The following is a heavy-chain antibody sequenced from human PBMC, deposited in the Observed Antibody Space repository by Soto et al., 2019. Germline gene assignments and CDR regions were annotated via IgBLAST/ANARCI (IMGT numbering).Heavy chain of an antibody. V-gene: IGHV4-59*01. Sequence: SETLSLTCTVSGGSISHYYWSWIRQSPGKGLEWIGYAYYSGSTDYNPSLKSRVTMSVDTSRNQVSLKLNSVTTADTAVYYCARAPVGLDTISYFDYWGQGKLVTVSS. CDR1: GGSISHYY. CDR2: AYYSGST. CDR3: ARAPVGLDTISYFDY. D-gene: IGHD3-3*01. J-gene: IGHJ4*02.